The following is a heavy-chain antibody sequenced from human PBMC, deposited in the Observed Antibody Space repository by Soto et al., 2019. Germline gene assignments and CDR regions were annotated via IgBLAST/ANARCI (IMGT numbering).Heavy chain of an antibody. D-gene: IGHD2-15*01. CDR2: ISRSGGRT. CDR1: GFTFSSNW. CDR3: AKEGYCSGGSCYPGAFDI. V-gene: IGHV3-23*01. J-gene: IGHJ3*02. Sequence: PGGSLGLSCVGSGFTFSSNWMTWVRQAPGKGLEWVGAISRSGGRTNYVDSVKGRFTISRDNSKNTLYLQMNSLRAEDTAVYYCAKEGYCSGGSCYPGAFDIWGQGTMVTVSS.